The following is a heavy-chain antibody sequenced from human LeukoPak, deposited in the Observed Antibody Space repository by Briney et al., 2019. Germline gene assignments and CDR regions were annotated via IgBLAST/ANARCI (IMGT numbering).Heavy chain of an antibody. CDR1: GGSINSSSYF. CDR3: ARLDSSGWYPGSF. Sequence: SETLSLTCTVSGGSINSSSYFWGWIRQPPGKGLEWIGSIYYSGSTYYNPSLKSRVTISVETSKNQFSLKLSSVTAADTALYCCARLDSSGWYPGSFWGQGTLVTVSS. J-gene: IGHJ4*02. CDR2: IYYSGST. V-gene: IGHV4-39*01. D-gene: IGHD6-19*01.